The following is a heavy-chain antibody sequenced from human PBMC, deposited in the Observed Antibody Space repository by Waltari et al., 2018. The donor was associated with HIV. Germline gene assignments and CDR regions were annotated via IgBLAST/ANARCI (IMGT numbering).Heavy chain of an antibody. CDR3: ARQHAYTSDWFSQASFFNY. J-gene: IGHJ1*01. CDR1: GASMRSKHYY. CDR2: IYYTGDT. Sequence: LQLKESGPGLVKPSDTLSLTCAVSGASMRSKHYYWAWLCQSPGERLEWIATIYYTGDTYFVPSLKNRTSISVDSSKNLLSLSLASVTAADTAIYYCARQHAYTSDWFSQASFFNYWGPGTLVTVSS. D-gene: IGHD3-9*01. V-gene: IGHV4-39*01.